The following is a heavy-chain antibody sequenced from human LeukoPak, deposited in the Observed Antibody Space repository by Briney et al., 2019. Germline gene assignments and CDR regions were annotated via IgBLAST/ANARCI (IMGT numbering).Heavy chain of an antibody. Sequence: GGSLRLSCAASGFTFSSYWMSWVRLAPGKGLEWVANIKQDGSEKYYVDSVKGRFTISRDNAKNSLYLQMNSLRAEDTAVYYCAKELTRYYDSSGYSAAFDIWGQGTMVTVSS. V-gene: IGHV3-7*01. D-gene: IGHD3-22*01. CDR1: GFTFSSYW. CDR2: IKQDGSEK. CDR3: AKELTRYYDSSGYSAAFDI. J-gene: IGHJ3*02.